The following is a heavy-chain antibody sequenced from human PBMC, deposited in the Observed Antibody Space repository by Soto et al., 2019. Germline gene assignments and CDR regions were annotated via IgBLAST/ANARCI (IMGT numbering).Heavy chain of an antibody. CDR3: ARANAIGSRPADY. D-gene: IGHD2-2*02. CDR2: INQSGIT. J-gene: IGHJ4*02. Sequence: QVQLKQWGAGLLKPSETLSLTCAVYGGSFSNYYWSWIRQPPGKGLEWIGEINQSGITNYNPTLKSRVTVSGEASNNQFSLKWSSVTAADTAVYFCARANAIGSRPADYWGQGTLVSVSS. V-gene: IGHV4-34*01. CDR1: GGSFSNYY.